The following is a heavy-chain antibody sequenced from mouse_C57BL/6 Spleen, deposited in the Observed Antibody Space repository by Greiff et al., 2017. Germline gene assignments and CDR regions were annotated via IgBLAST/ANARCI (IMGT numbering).Heavy chain of an antibody. D-gene: IGHD1-1*01. CDR1: GYTFTDYN. V-gene: IGHV1-18*01. Sequence: EVQLQQSGPELVKPGASVKIPCKASGYTFTDYNMDWVKQSHGKSLEWIGDINPNNGGTIYNQKFKGKATLTVDKSSSTAYMELRSLTSEDTAVYYCARSGYYGSSPYWYFDVWGTGTTVTVSS. CDR3: ARSGYYGSSPYWYFDV. J-gene: IGHJ1*03. CDR2: INPNNGGT.